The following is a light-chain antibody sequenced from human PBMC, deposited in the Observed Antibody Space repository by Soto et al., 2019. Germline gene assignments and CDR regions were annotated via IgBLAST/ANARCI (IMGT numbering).Light chain of an antibody. J-gene: IGLJ1*01. V-gene: IGLV2-14*03. CDR2: DVT. CDR3: ISNTTFDTYV. Sequence: QSVLTQPASVSASPGQSITISCTGTSTDIGAYKFVSWYQQHPGKAPKLMIYDVTSRPSGVSNRFSGSKSGNTASLLISGLRAEEEADYYCISNTTFDTYVFGTGTKVTVL. CDR1: STDIGAYKF.